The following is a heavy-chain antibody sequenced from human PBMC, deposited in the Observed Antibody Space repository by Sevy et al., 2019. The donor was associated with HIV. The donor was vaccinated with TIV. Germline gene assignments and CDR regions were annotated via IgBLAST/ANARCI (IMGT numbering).Heavy chain of an antibody. CDR2: THYRSTWHK. CDR3: ARDHNFVLDY. V-gene: IGHV6-1*01. D-gene: IGHD1-20*01. CDR1: GDTVSSDSAA. J-gene: IGHJ4*02. Sequence: SQTLSLTCAISGDTVSSDSAAWNWIRQSPARGLEWLGRTHYRSTWHKDYATSLNSRMTINPDTTRNQSSLQLKSVTPEDTAVYYCARDHNFVLDYWGQGVLVTVSS.